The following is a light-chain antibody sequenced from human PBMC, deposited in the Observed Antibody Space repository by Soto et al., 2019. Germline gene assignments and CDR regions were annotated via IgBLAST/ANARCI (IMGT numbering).Light chain of an antibody. Sequence: DIQMTQSPSSLSASVGDRVTITCRASQDISNYLNWYQQKPGKAPKLLIYDASNLETGVPSRFSGSGSGTDFTFTISSLQPEDIATYYCQQYDTSVTFGPGTKVDIK. J-gene: IGKJ3*01. CDR3: QQYDTSVT. CDR1: QDISNY. V-gene: IGKV1-33*01. CDR2: DAS.